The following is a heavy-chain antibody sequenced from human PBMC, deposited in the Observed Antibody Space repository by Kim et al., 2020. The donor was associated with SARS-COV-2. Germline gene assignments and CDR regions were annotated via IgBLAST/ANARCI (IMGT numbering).Heavy chain of an antibody. Sequence: ASVKVSCKASGYTFTSYGISWVRQAPGQGLEWMGWISAYNGNTNYAQKLQGRVTMTTDTSTSTAYMELRSLRSDDTAVYYCASTGGGDSSGYYLPDYWGQGTLVTVSS. D-gene: IGHD3-22*01. CDR2: ISAYNGNT. CDR3: ASTGGGDSSGYYLPDY. V-gene: IGHV1-18*01. CDR1: GYTFTSYG. J-gene: IGHJ4*02.